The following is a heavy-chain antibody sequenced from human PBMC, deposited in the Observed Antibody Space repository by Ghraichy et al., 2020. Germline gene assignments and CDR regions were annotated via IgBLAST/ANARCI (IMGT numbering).Heavy chain of an antibody. J-gene: IGHJ4*02. Sequence: SETLSLTCAVSGGSISSSNWWSWVRQPPGKGLEWIGEIYHSGSTNYNPSLKSRVTISVDKSKNQFSLKLSSVTAADTAVYYCASLLRDGDYVLFDYWGQGTLVTVSS. CDR1: GGSISSSNW. D-gene: IGHD4-17*01. V-gene: IGHV4-4*02. CDR3: ASLLRDGDYVLFDY. CDR2: IYHSGST.